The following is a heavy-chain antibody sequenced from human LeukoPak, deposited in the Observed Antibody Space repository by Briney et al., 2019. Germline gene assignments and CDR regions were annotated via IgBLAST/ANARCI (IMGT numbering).Heavy chain of an antibody. CDR2: IYPGDSDT. CDR1: GYSFTSYW. J-gene: IGHJ4*02. D-gene: IGHD3-10*01. V-gene: IGHV5-51*01. CDR3: ARLNKPYGSGSYPDY. Sequence: GESLKISCKGSGYSFTSYWIGWVRPMPGKGLEWMGIIYPGDSDTRYSPSFQGQVTISADKSISTAYLQWSSLKASDTAMYYCARLNKPYGSGSYPDYWGQGTLVTVSS.